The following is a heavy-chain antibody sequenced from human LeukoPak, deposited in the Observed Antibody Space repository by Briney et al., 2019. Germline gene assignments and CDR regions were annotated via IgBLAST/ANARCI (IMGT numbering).Heavy chain of an antibody. CDR1: GFTFSSYG. V-gene: IGHV3-30*02. J-gene: IGHJ4*02. D-gene: IGHD4-23*01. CDR2: IRYDGSNK. CDR3: AKDLRGNSYYFDY. Sequence: GGSLRLSCAASGFTFSSYGMHWVRQAPGKGLEWVAFIRYDGSNKYYADSVKGRFTISRDNSKNTLYLQMNSLRAEDTAVYYCAKDLRGNSYYFDYWGQGTLVTVSS.